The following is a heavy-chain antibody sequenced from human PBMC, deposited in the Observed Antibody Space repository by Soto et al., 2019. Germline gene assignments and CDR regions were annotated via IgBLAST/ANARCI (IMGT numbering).Heavy chain of an antibody. D-gene: IGHD3-10*01. V-gene: IGHV1-69*12. CDR3: ARDEDRQQLGGNYYYIMDV. CDR1: GGTFSNSA. CDR2: IMPIFRTP. Sequence: QVQLEQSGAEVMKPGSSVTVSCKASGGTFSNSAISWVRQAPGQGLEWMGGIMPIFRTPDYAQKFQGRVTITADESTTTAYLELRCLRSEDTAVYYCARDEDRQQLGGNYYYIMDVWGQGTTVTVSS. J-gene: IGHJ6*02.